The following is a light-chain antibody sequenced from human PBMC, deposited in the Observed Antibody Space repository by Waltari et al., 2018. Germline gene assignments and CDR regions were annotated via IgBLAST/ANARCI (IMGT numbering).Light chain of an antibody. J-gene: IGKJ4*01. Sequence: DIQMTQSPSSLSASVGDRVTITCQASQDISNYLNWYQQKPGKAPKLLIYDASKLETGVPSRFSGSVSGTDFTFTISSLQPEDIATYYCQQYDNLPPLTFGGGTKVEIK. V-gene: IGKV1-33*01. CDR1: QDISNY. CDR2: DAS. CDR3: QQYDNLPPLT.